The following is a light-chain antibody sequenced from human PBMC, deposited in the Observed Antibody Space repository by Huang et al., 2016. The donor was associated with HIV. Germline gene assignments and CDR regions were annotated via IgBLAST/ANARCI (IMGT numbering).Light chain of an antibody. J-gene: IGKJ5*01. V-gene: IGKV3-20*01. CDR2: GAS. CDR1: QNINSAY. CDR3: QQYDTSPLT. Sequence: GERATLSCRASQNINSAYLAWYQQKPGQAPSLLIYGASNRATGVPDRFSGSGSGTDFTLTINRLEPDDFVVFYCQQYDTSPLTFGQGTRLEIK.